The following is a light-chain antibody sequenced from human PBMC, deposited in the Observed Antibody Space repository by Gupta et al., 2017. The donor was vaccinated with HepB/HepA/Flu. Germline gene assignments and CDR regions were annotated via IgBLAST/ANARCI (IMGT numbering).Light chain of an antibody. CDR1: SSNIGSNS. Sequence: QSVLPQPPSASGTPGQRVTISCSGSSSNIGSNSVNWYQHLPGTAPKLLIYINNQRPSGVPDRFSGSKSGTSASLAISGLQSEDEADYYCAAWDDSLNGLVFGGGTKLTVL. CDR3: AAWDDSLNGLV. J-gene: IGLJ2*01. V-gene: IGLV1-44*01. CDR2: INN.